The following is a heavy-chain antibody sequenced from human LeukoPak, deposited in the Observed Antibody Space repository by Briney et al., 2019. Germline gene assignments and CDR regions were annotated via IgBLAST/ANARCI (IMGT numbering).Heavy chain of an antibody. D-gene: IGHD3-16*01. J-gene: IGHJ3*02. Sequence: PSETLSLTCAVYGGSFSGYYWSWIRQPPGKGLEWIGEINHSGSTNYNPSLKSRVTISVDTSKNQFSLKLSSVTAADTAVYYCARERGGVTRVAFDIWGQGTMVTVSS. CDR3: ARERGGVTRVAFDI. V-gene: IGHV4-34*01. CDR1: GGSFSGYY. CDR2: INHSGST.